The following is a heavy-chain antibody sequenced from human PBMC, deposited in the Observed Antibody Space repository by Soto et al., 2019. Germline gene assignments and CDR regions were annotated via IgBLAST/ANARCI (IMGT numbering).Heavy chain of an antibody. CDR2: ISGSGGST. J-gene: IGHJ4*02. V-gene: IGHV3-23*01. Sequence: GGSLRLCCAASGFTFSSYAMGWVRQAPGKGLEWVSAISGSGGSTYYADSVKGRFTISRDNSKNTLYLQMNSLRAEDTAVYYCAKDGLELRPYYFDYWGQGTLVTVSS. CDR1: GFTFSSYA. CDR3: AKDGLELRPYYFDY. D-gene: IGHD1-7*01.